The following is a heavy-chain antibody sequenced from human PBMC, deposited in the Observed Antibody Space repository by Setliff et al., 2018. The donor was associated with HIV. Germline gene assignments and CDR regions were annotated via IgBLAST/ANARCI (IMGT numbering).Heavy chain of an antibody. CDR3: AREKRGYSYAKEAFDI. J-gene: IGHJ3*02. CDR1: GASISNHY. D-gene: IGHD5-18*01. V-gene: IGHV4-59*11. Sequence: PSETLSLTCGGSGASISNHYWSWVRQSPGKGLEWIGYTYYTGSTNYNPSLKSRIAILLDTSKNQFSLKLNTVTAADTAVYYCAREKRGYSYAKEAFDIWGHGTMVTV. CDR2: TYYTGST.